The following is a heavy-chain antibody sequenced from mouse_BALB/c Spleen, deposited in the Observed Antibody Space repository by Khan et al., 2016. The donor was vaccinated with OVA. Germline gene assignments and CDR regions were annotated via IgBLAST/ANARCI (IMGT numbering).Heavy chain of an antibody. J-gene: IGHJ3*01. Sequence: QMQLEESGPGLVAPSQSLSITCTVSGFSLTGYGVNWVRQPPGKGLEWLGMIWGDGNTAYNSALKSRLNISKDNSTSQVFLKINSLQIDDTARYYCAREGNYYGAWFVYWGQGTLVTVSA. CDR3: AREGNYYGAWFVY. V-gene: IGHV2-6-7*01. CDR2: IWGDGNT. CDR1: GFSLTGYG. D-gene: IGHD1-2*01.